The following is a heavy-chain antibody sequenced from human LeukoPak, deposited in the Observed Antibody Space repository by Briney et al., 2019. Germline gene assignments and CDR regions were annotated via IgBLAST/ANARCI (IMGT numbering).Heavy chain of an antibody. CDR1: GGSISSGDYY. J-gene: IGHJ4*02. D-gene: IGHD3-3*01. Sequence: SQTLSLTCTVSGGSISSGDYYWSWIRHPPGKGLVWIVYMYYSGSTYYNPSLKSRVTMSADTSKNQLSLKLSSVTASDTAVYYCAGCHPLGSNNDYYTPFDYWGQGSLVTVSS. V-gene: IGHV4-30-4*01. CDR2: MYYSGST. CDR3: AGCHPLGSNNDYYTPFDY.